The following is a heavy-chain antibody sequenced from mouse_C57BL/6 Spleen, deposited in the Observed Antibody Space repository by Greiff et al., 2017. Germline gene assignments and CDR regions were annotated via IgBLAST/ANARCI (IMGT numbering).Heavy chain of an antibody. V-gene: IGHV1-64*01. Sequence: QVHVKQPGAELVKPGASVKLSCKASGYTFTSYWMHWVKQRPGQGLEWIGMIHPNSGSTNYNEKFKSKATLTVDKSSSTAYMQLSSLTSEDSAVYYCARSLYDPYYFDYWGQGTTLTVSS. CDR2: IHPNSGST. J-gene: IGHJ2*01. CDR3: ARSLYDPYYFDY. D-gene: IGHD2-3*01. CDR1: GYTFTSYW.